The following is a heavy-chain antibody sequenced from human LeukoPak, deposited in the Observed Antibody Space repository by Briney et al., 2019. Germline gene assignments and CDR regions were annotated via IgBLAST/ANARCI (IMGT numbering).Heavy chain of an antibody. CDR2: VSLTGLT. CDR3: TRENGAFSPFGY. Sequence: PSETLSLTCGVSGGSITRTNWWSWVRQPPAQGLEWIGEVSLTGLTNYNPSLSSRVIMALDTSKNHLSLNLTSVTAADTAVYYCTRENGAFSPFGYWGQGTLVTVPS. V-gene: IGHV4-4*02. CDR1: GGSITRTNW. J-gene: IGHJ4*02. D-gene: IGHD2-8*01.